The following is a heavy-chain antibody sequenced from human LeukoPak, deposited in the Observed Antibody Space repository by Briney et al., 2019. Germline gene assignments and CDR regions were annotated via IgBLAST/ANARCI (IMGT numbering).Heavy chain of an antibody. CDR2: INYGGSDR. CDR3: TRGDSDY. V-gene: IGHV3-7*01. J-gene: IGHJ4*02. CDR1: GFTFSGYW. D-gene: IGHD2-21*02. Sequence: GGSLRLSCAASGFTFSGYWMQWVRQAPGKGRQWVANINYGGSDRYYVDSVKGGFTISRDNDKNSLYLQMNSLTVEDTAVYYCTRGDSDYWGQGTLVTVSS.